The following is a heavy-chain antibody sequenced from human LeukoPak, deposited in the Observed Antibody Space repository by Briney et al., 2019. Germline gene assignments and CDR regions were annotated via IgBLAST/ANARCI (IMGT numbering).Heavy chain of an antibody. CDR1: SGSISSSSYY. D-gene: IGHD3-16*01. Sequence: SETLSLTCTVSSGSISSSSYYWGWIRQTPGKGLEWIGSIYYRGSTYYNPSLKSRVTMSVDTSKNQFSLKLTSVTAADTAVYYCARQHGRYDYVWGSSPRYFDYWGQGTLVTVSS. CDR2: IYYRGST. CDR3: ARQHGRYDYVWGSSPRYFDY. V-gene: IGHV4-39*01. J-gene: IGHJ4*02.